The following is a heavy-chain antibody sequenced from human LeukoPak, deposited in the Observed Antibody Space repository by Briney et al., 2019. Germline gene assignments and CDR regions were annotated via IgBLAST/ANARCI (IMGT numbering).Heavy chain of an antibody. D-gene: IGHD4-11*01. J-gene: IGHJ4*02. CDR3: AKDAQRGFDYSNSLEY. V-gene: IGHV3-33*06. CDR2: IWSDGTNQ. CDR1: GFTFNHYG. Sequence: GRSLRLSCAASGFTFNHYGFHWVRQAPGKGLEWVAVIWSDGTNQFYADSVKGRFTISRDSSQKTVYLEMHSLRTEDTAMYYCAKDAQRGFDYSNSLEYWGPGTLVTVSS.